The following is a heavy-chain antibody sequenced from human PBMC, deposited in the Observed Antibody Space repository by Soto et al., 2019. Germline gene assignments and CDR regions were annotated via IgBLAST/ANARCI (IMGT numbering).Heavy chain of an antibody. CDR3: AGEVGGTGLHF. Sequence: QVQLVQSGAEVKQPGSSVKVSCRTSGGNFKNYGFSWVRQAPGQGLEWMGGLIPMFGVANYGQIFQGRLTITADESTSTAYMELSSLKSEDTAVYYCAGEVGGTGLHFWGQGTLVTVSS. J-gene: IGHJ4*02. V-gene: IGHV1-69*12. D-gene: IGHD3-9*01. CDR2: LIPMFGVA. CDR1: GGNFKNYG.